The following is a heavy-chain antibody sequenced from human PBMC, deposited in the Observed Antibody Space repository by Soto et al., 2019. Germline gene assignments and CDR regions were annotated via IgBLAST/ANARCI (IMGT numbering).Heavy chain of an antibody. D-gene: IGHD3-16*02. V-gene: IGHV1-8*01. J-gene: IGHJ5*02. CDR3: ARGPYYDYFLGFYGSDT. CDR1: GYPFTNYD. Sequence: GYPFTNYDINWVRQATGQGLEWMGWMNPNSGNTGYAQKFQGRVTMTRNTSISTAYMELSSLRSEDTAVYYCARGPYYDYFLGFYGSDTWGQETLSTVAS. CDR2: MNPNSGNT.